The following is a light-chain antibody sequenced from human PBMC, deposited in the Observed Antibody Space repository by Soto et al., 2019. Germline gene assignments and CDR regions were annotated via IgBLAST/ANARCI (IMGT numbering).Light chain of an antibody. Sequence: EIVLTQSPGTLSLSPGERATLSCRASQSVSSSYLAWYQRKPGQAPKVLIYRASSRATGIPDRFSGSGSGTDFTLTISRLEPEDFAVYYCQQYGSSPLTFGGGTKVDI. CDR3: QQYGSSPLT. CDR2: RAS. J-gene: IGKJ4*01. CDR1: QSVSSSY. V-gene: IGKV3-20*01.